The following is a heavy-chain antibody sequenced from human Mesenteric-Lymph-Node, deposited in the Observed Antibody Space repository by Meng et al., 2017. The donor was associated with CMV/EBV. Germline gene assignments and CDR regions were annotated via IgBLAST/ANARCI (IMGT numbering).Heavy chain of an antibody. Sequence: FTFSTYWMHWVRQAPGKGLVWVSRINSDGSTTSYADSVKGRFTISRDNAKNTLYLQMNSLRPEDTAVYYCARGKTYYYDNSGYSLDDYWGQGTLVTVSS. J-gene: IGHJ4*02. CDR3: ARGKTYYYDNSGYSLDDY. CDR1: FTFSTYW. D-gene: IGHD3-22*01. V-gene: IGHV3-74*01. CDR2: INSDGSTT.